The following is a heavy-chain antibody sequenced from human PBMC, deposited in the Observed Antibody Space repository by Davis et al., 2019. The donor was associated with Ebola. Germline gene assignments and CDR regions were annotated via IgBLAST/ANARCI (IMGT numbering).Heavy chain of an antibody. Sequence: GESLKISCAASGFTFSSYSMNWVRQAPGKGLEWVSSISSSSSYIYYADSVKGRFTISSDNAKNSLYLQLNSLRAEDTAVYYCAAADIVVVVDGTSYPHAFDTWGQGTVVTVSS. D-gene: IGHD2-15*01. CDR1: GFTFSSYS. CDR2: ISSSSSYI. J-gene: IGHJ3*02. CDR3: AAADIVVVVDGTSYPHAFDT. V-gene: IGHV3-21*01.